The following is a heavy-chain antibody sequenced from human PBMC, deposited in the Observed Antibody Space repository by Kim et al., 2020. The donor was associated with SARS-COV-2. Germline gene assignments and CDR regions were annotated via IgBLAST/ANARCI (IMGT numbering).Heavy chain of an antibody. D-gene: IGHD3-10*01. J-gene: IGHJ6*01. V-gene: IGHV4-59*01. CDR2: IYYSGST. Sequence: SETLSLTCTVSGGSISSYYWSWIRQPPGKGLEWIGYIYYSGSTNYNPSLKSRVTISVDTSKNQFSLKLSSVTAADTAVYYCARDKVGSGSYYYYYYGMDV. CDR1: GGSISSYY. CDR3: ARDKVGSGSYYYYYYGMDV.